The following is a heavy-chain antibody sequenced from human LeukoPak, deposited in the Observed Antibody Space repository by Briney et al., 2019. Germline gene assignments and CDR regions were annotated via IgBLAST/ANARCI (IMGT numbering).Heavy chain of an antibody. CDR2: IWYDGSNK. V-gene: IGHV3-33*01. D-gene: IGHD3-22*01. Sequence: GGFLRLSCAASGFTFSSYGMHWVRQAPGKGLEWVAVIWYDGSNKYYADSVKGRFTISRDNSKNTLYLQMNSLRAEDTAVYYCARSYEGYYYDSSGYYYGTFDYWGQGTLVTVSS. J-gene: IGHJ4*02. CDR1: GFTFSSYG. CDR3: ARSYEGYYYDSSGYYYGTFDY.